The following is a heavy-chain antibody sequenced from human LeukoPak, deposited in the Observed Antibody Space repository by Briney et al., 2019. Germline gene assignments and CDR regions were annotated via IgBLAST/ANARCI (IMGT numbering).Heavy chain of an antibody. V-gene: IGHV1-46*01. J-gene: IGHJ4*02. CDR1: GYTFTSYY. CDR3: ARDPSYSGYEQWVFDY. Sequence: ASVKVSCKASGYTFTSYYMHWVRQAPGQGLEWMGIINPSSGSTSYAQKFQGRVTMTRDTSTSTVYMELSSLRSEDTAVYYCARDPSYSGYEQWVFDYWGQGTLVTVSS. D-gene: IGHD5-12*01. CDR2: INPSSGST.